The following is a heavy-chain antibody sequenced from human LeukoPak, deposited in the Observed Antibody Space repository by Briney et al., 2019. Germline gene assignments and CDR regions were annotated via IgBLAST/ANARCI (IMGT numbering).Heavy chain of an antibody. CDR1: GGSISSSNW. D-gene: IGHD2-2*01. CDR2: IYHSGST. CDR3: ARGFSIDPIVVVPAAAVQYYFDY. V-gene: IGHV4-4*02. Sequence: SGTLSLTCAVSGGSISSSNWWSWVRQPPGKGLEWIGEIYHSGSTNYNPSLKSRVTISVDKSKNQFSLKLSSVTAADTAVYYCARGFSIDPIVVVPAAAVQYYFDYWGQGTLVTVSS. J-gene: IGHJ4*02.